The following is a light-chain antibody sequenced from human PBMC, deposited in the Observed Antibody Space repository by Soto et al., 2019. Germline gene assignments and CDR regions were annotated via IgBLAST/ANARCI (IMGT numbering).Light chain of an antibody. CDR3: QQTYTIPFA. CDR2: GAS. J-gene: IGKJ2*01. Sequence: DMQMTQSPSSLSASVGDRVTITCRPSQTIDNYLNWYQHKPWKAPKLLIYGASTLQSGVSSRFTGSASGTDFTLTIDNLQAEAFAPSYCQQTYTIPFAFGQGTKLDI. V-gene: IGKV1-39*01. CDR1: QTIDNY.